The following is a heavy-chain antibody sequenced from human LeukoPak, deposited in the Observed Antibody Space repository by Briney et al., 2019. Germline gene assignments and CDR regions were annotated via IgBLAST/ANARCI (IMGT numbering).Heavy chain of an antibody. V-gene: IGHV4-4*07. CDR2: IYTSGTT. J-gene: IGHJ3*02. CDR1: GGSISSYY. CDR3: ARDQTYYDSSGYSLYAFDI. Sequence: ETLSLTCTVSGGSISSYYWSWLRQPAGKGLEWIGRIYTSGTTNYNPSLKSRVTMSVDTSKNQFSLKLSSVTAADTAVYYCARDQTYYDSSGYSLYAFDIWGQGTMVTVSS. D-gene: IGHD3-22*01.